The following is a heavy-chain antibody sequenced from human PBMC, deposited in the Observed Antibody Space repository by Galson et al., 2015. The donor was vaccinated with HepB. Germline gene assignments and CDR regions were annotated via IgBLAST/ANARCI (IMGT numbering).Heavy chain of an antibody. CDR1: GFTFSNYG. V-gene: IGHV3-30*03. Sequence: SLRLSCAASGFTFSNYGMHWVRQAPGKGLEWVAVISYDGSIKYYVDSVRGRFTISRDNSKNTLYLQMNSLRAEDTAVYYCASGTGQLASLVDYWGQGTQVTVSS. CDR2: ISYDGSIK. D-gene: IGHD6-6*01. CDR3: ASGTGQLASLVDY. J-gene: IGHJ4*02.